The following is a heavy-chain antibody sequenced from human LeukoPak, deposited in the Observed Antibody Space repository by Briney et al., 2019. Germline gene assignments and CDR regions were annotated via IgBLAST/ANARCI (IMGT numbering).Heavy chain of an antibody. V-gene: IGHV1-69*06. CDR3: ARAPIEAMVRGVLDY. J-gene: IGHJ4*02. Sequence: ASVKVSCKASGGTVSSYAISWVRHAPGQGLEWMGGIIPIFGTANYAQKFQGRVTITADKSTSTAYMELSSLRSEDTAVYYCARAPIEAMVRGVLDYWGQGTLVTVSS. CDR2: IIPIFGTA. CDR1: GGTVSSYA. D-gene: IGHD3-10*01.